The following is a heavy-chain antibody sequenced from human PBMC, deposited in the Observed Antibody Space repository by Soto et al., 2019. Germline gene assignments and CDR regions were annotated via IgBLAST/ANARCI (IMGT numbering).Heavy chain of an antibody. CDR1: GGTFSSYA. CDR2: IIPSFGTA. J-gene: IGHJ4*02. D-gene: IGHD6-19*01. Sequence: QVQLVQSGAEVKKPGSSVKVSCKASGGTFSSYAISWVRLAPGQGLAWMGGIIPSFGTANYAQKFQGRVTITEDESTSTGYRELISLRAEDTAVYYCARGGSSGWYGYWGQGTLVTVSS. CDR3: ARGGSSGWYGY. V-gene: IGHV1-69*01.